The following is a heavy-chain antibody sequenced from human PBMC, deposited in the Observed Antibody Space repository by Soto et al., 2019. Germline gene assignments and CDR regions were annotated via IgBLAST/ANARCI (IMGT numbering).Heavy chain of an antibody. CDR1: GFTFSPYA. V-gene: IGHV3-30-3*01. CDR2: ISYDGNNE. J-gene: IGHJ2*01. Sequence: QVELEESGGDVVQPGKSLRLSCADSGFTFSPYAVHWVRQAPGKGLEWVVVISYDGNNEYYADSVKGRFTMSRDNSKNTVYLQMNSLRPEDTAVYYCARGYYYDGTGLKGPFDVWGRGTLVTVSS. D-gene: IGHD3-22*01. CDR3: ARGYYYDGTGLKGPFDV.